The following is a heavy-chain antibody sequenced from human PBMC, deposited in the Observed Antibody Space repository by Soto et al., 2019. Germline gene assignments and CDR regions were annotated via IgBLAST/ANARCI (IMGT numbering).Heavy chain of an antibody. V-gene: IGHV4-34*01. CDR3: ARGTPLAAAGPVDDY. CDR1: GGSFSGYY. CDR2: INHSGST. J-gene: IGHJ4*02. D-gene: IGHD6-13*01. Sequence: PSETLSLTCAVYGGSFSGYYWSWIRQPPGKGLEWIGEINHSGSTNYNPSLKSRVTISVDTSKNQFSLKLSSVTAADTAVYYCARGTPLAAAGPVDDYWGQGTLVTVS.